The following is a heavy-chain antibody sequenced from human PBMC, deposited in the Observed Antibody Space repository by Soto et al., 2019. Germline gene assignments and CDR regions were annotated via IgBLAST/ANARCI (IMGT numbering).Heavy chain of an antibody. Sequence: PGGSLRLSCAASGFTFSSYSMNWVRQAPGKGLEWVSYISSSSSTIYYADSVKGRFTISRDNAKNSLYLQMNSLRDEDKAVYYCARARSDFWSGNFDNWGQGTLVTVSS. CDR3: ARARSDFWSGNFDN. V-gene: IGHV3-48*02. CDR2: ISSSSSTI. CDR1: GFTFSSYS. D-gene: IGHD3-3*01. J-gene: IGHJ4*02.